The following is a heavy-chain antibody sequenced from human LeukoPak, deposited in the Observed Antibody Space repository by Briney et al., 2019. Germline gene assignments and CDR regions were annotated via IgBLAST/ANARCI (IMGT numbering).Heavy chain of an antibody. CDR1: GFTFSSYS. D-gene: IGHD2-15*01. CDR2: ISSSSYI. J-gene: IGHJ4*02. V-gene: IGHV3-21*01. CDR3: ARERKSGYCSGGSCFAHFDY. Sequence: GGSQRLSCAASGFTFSSYSMNWVRQAPGKGLEWVSSISSSSYIYYADSVKGRFTISRDNAKNSLYLQMNSLRAEDTAVYYCARERKSGYCSGGSCFAHFDYWGQGTLVTVSS.